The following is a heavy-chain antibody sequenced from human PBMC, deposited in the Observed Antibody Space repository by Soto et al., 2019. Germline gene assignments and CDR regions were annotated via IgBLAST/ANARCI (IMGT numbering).Heavy chain of an antibody. CDR3: SRDRAVAGTYYYGMDV. D-gene: IGHD6-19*01. CDR2: TYYRSKWYD. J-gene: IGHJ6*02. V-gene: IGHV6-1*01. Sequence: SQTLSLTCAISGDSVSNNIVSWNWIRQSPSRGLEWLGRTYYRSKWYDDYAVSVKSRITINPDTSKNQFSLQLNSVTPEDTALYYCSRDRAVAGTYYYGMDVWGQGTTVTVSS. CDR1: GDSVSNNIVS.